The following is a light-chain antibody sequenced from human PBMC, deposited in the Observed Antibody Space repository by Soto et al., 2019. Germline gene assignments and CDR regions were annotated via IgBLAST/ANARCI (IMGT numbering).Light chain of an antibody. V-gene: IGKV1-39*01. Sequence: DIQMTQSPSYLSASVGDRVNITCRASQSLSSYLNWYQQKPGKAPKLLIYAASSLQSGVPSRFSGSGSGTDFTLTISSLQPEDFATYYCQQSYSTPQTFGQGTQVDIK. J-gene: IGKJ1*01. CDR3: QQSYSTPQT. CDR1: QSLSSY. CDR2: AAS.